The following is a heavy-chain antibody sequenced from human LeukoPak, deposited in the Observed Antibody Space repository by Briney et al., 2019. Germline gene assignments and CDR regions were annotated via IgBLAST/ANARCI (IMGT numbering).Heavy chain of an antibody. J-gene: IGHJ4*02. CDR1: GFTFSSYS. V-gene: IGHV3-21*01. CDR3: ARDRRDGYASFDY. D-gene: IGHD5-24*01. Sequence: PGGSLRLSCAASGFTFSSYSMNWVRQAPGKGLEWVSSISSSSSYRYYADSVKGRFTISRDNAKNSLYLQMNSLRAEDTAVYYCARDRRDGYASFDYWGQGTLVTVSS. CDR2: ISSSSSYR.